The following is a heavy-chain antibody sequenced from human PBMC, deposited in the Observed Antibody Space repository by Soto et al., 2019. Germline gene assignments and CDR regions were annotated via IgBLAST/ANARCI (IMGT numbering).Heavy chain of an antibody. CDR2: INHSGST. V-gene: IGHV4-34*01. D-gene: IGHD3-10*01. J-gene: IGHJ4*02. CDR3: ARGPEDYYGSGSYPDY. CDR1: GGSFSGYY. Sequence: PSETLSLTCAVYGGSFSGYYWSWIRQPPGKGLEWIGEINHSGSTYYSPSIKSRVTISVDTSKNQFSLKLSSVTAADTAVYYCARGPEDYYGSGSYPDYWGQGTLVTVSS.